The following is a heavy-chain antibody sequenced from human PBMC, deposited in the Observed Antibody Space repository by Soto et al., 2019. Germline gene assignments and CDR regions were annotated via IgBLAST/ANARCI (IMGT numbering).Heavy chain of an antibody. D-gene: IGHD3-22*01. CDR1: GCSISDYY. J-gene: IGHJ4*02. Sequence: SEILSLTGRVSGCSISDYYWSGIRQPPGKGLEWIGYTYYGWNTNYNPSLKSRVTISVDTSKNQFSLKLISVTAADTAVYYCARDREYYDSSGLYFDYWGQGPLVTVYS. CDR3: ARDREYYDSSGLYFDY. V-gene: IGHV4-59*01. CDR2: TYYGWNT.